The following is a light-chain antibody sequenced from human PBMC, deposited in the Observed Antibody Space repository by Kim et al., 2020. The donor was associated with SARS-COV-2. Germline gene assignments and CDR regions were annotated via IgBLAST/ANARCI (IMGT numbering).Light chain of an antibody. Sequence: EIVLIQSPATLSLFPGERATLSCRASQSVSRFLAWYQQKPGQAPRLFIYDASNRATGIPARFSGSGSETDFTLTISSLEPEDFAVYYCQQRSNWPPGFGQGTKVDIK. J-gene: IGKJ1*01. CDR2: DAS. CDR3: QQRSNWPPG. V-gene: IGKV3-11*01. CDR1: QSVSRF.